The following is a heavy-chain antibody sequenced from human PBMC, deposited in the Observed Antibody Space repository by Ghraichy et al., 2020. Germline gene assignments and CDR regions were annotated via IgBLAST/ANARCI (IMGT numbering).Heavy chain of an antibody. CDR1: GGSISSDKYS. CDR2: IYHGGTT. D-gene: IGHD3-22*01. J-gene: IGHJ3*01. V-gene: IGHV4-30-2*01. Sequence: SQTLSLTCTVSGGSISSDKYSWNWIRQPPGKGLEWIGYIYHGGTTYYNPSLKSRLKISLDSSRNQFSLRLTSVAAADTAVYYCARAPYDDDGFYDDGFDLWGQGTMFSVSS. CDR3: ARAPYDDDGFYDDGFDL.